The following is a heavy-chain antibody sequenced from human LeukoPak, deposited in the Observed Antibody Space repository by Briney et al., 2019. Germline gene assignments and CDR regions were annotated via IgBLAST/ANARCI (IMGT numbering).Heavy chain of an antibody. V-gene: IGHV3-33*06. D-gene: IGHD1-26*01. Sequence: PGGSLRLSCAASGFTFSSYGMHWVRQAPGKGLEWVAVIWYDGSNKYYAVSVKGRFTISRDNSKNTLYLQMNSLRAEDTAVYYCAKDRDSGSYYASLLFDYWGQGTLVTVSS. CDR2: IWYDGSNK. CDR3: AKDRDSGSYYASLLFDY. J-gene: IGHJ4*02. CDR1: GFTFSSYG.